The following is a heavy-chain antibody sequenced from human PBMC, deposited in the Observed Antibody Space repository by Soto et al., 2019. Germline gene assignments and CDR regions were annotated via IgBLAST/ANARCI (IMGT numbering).Heavy chain of an antibody. CDR1: GFSISSYW. Sequence: EVQLVESGGALVQPGGSLRLSCAASGFSISSYWMHWVRQAPGKGLVWVSRINSDGSSTTYTDSVKGRFTISRDNAKNTLYLQMNSLSAEDTAVYYCARGGARIAAAGPKGFDYWGQGTLVTVSS. CDR3: ARGGARIAAAGPKGFDY. J-gene: IGHJ4*02. V-gene: IGHV3-74*01. D-gene: IGHD6-13*01. CDR2: INSDGSST.